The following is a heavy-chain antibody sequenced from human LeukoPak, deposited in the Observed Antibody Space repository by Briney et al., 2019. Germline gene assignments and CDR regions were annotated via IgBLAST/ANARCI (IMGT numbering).Heavy chain of an antibody. J-gene: IGHJ6*02. Sequence: WASVKVSCKASGYTFTGYYMHWVRQAPGQGLEWMGWINPNSGGTNYAQKLQGRVTMTTDTSTSTAYMELRSLRSDDTAVYYCARDGSGYCSSTSCYRDYYGMDVWGQGTTVTVSS. CDR1: GYTFTGYY. CDR2: INPNSGGT. V-gene: IGHV1-2*02. D-gene: IGHD2-2*02. CDR3: ARDGSGYCSSTSCYRDYYGMDV.